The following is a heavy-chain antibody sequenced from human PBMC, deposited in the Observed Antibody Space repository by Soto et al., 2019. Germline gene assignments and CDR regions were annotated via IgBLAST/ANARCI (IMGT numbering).Heavy chain of an antibody. J-gene: IGHJ4*02. D-gene: IGHD3-10*01. Sequence: GGSMRLSWAASGFTFSDYYMSWIRQAQGEGLGWVSYISSSGSTIYHADSVKGRFTISRDKAKNSLYLQMNSLRAEDTAVYYCARSVEYYYGSWSYDYWGQGTLVTVSS. CDR3: ARSVEYYYGSWSYDY. V-gene: IGHV3-11*01. CDR2: ISSSGSTI. CDR1: GFTFSDYY.